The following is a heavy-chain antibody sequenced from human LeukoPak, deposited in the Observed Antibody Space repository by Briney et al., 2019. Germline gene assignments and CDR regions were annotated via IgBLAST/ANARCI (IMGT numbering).Heavy chain of an antibody. J-gene: IGHJ4*02. V-gene: IGHV3-23*01. CDR1: GFTFNIYA. CDR3: AKNYYGSGSYWDFDY. CDR2: IRGSGGST. Sequence: GGSLRLSCAASGFTFNIYAMSWVRQAPGKGLEWVSGIRGSGGSTYYADSVKGRFTISRDNSKNTLCLQMNSLRAEDTAVYYCAKNYYGSGSYWDFDYWGQGTLVTVSS. D-gene: IGHD3-10*01.